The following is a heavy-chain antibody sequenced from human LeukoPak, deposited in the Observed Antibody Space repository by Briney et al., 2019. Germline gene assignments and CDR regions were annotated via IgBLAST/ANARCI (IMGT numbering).Heavy chain of an antibody. D-gene: IGHD6-19*01. J-gene: IGHJ4*02. CDR3: ARVGKNGWDFDH. CDR2: IIEGGDVK. Sequence: GGSLRLSCAASGFTFSNYAMTWVRQAPGKGLAWVANIIEGGDVKYYVDSVKGRFTISRDNTKNSLYLQMTSLRADDTAVYYCARVGKNGWDFDHWGQGTLVTVSS. CDR1: GFTFSNYA. V-gene: IGHV3-7*01.